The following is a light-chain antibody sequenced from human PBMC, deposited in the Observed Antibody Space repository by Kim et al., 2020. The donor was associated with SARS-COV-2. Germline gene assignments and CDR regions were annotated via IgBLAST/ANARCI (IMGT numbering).Light chain of an antibody. Sequence: DVHMTQSPSSLSASVGDRVTITCRASQPISTWVAWYQQKPGKAPKLLISAASTLQNGVPSRFSGSGSGTDFTLTISNLQPEDFATYYCQEAYGFPTTFGQGTRLEIK. CDR2: AAS. J-gene: IGKJ5*01. CDR1: QPISTW. V-gene: IGKV1-12*01. CDR3: QEAYGFPTT.